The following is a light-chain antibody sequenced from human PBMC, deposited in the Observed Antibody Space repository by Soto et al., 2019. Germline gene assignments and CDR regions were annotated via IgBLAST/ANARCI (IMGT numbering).Light chain of an antibody. CDR3: QQHKNWPLT. CDR2: GAS. V-gene: IGKV3D-15*01. CDR1: QSVDSN. Sequence: EIVMTQSPATLSVSPGERATLSCRASQSVDSNLAWYQQKPGQAPRLLIYGASTRATGIPARFSGSGSGTEFTLTISSLQSEDFVVYYCQQHKNWPLTFGGGTKVEIK. J-gene: IGKJ4*01.